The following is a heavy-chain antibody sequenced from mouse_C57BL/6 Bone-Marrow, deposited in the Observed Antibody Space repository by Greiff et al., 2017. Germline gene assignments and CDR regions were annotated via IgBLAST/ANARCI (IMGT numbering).Heavy chain of an antibody. CDR2: ISYDGSN. CDR1: GYSITSGYY. Sequence: EVKLQESGPGLVKPSQSLSLTCSVTGYSITSGYYWNWIRQFPGNKLEWMGYISYDGSNNYNPSLKNRISITRDTSKNQFFLKLNSVTTEDTATYFCARRGDYYLDYWGQGTTLTVAS. J-gene: IGHJ2*01. V-gene: IGHV3-6*01. CDR3: ARRGDYYLDY.